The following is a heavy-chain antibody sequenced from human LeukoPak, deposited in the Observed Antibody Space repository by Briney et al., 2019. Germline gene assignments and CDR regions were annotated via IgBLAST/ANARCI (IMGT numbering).Heavy chain of an antibody. CDR2: IKQDGSEK. Sequence: GGSLRLSCAASGFTFSSYWMSWVRQAPGKGLEWVANIKQDGSEKYYVDSVKGRFTISRDNSKNTLYMQMNSLRAEDTAMYYCARATIYAFDIWGLGTMVTVSS. CDR3: ARATIYAFDI. J-gene: IGHJ3*02. V-gene: IGHV3-7*01. CDR1: GFTFSSYW. D-gene: IGHD3-9*01.